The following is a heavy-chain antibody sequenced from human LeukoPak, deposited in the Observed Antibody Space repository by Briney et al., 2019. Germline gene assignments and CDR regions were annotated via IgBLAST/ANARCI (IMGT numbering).Heavy chain of an antibody. J-gene: IGHJ6*03. CDR1: GYTFTSYG. Sequence: GASVKVSCKASGYTFTSYGISWVRQAPGQGLEWMGWINGYNGNTNYAQKVQGRVTMTTDTPTSTAYMELRSLRSDDTAVYYCARGGENYYYYMDVWGKGTTVTVSS. CDR2: INGYNGNT. CDR3: ARGGENYYYYMDV. D-gene: IGHD3-10*01. V-gene: IGHV1-18*01.